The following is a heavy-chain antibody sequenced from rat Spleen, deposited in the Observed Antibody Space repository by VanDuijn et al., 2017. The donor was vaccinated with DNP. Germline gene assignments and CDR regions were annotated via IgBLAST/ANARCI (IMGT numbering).Heavy chain of an antibody. J-gene: IGHJ3*01. CDR2: INTGGCDT. Sequence: EVQLVESGGDLVQPGRSVKLPCVASGFTFSNYYMAWVRQAPTKGLEWVASINTGGCDTYYRDSVKGRFTISRNNAKSTLYLQMDSLRSEETATYYCARLDGGYEDWFTYWGQGTLVTVSS. V-gene: IGHV5S11*01. CDR1: GFTFSNYY. CDR3: ARLDGGYEDWFTY. D-gene: IGHD1-11*01.